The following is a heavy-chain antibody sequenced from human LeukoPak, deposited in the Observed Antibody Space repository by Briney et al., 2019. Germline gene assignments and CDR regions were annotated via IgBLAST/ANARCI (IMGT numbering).Heavy chain of an antibody. Sequence: GGSLRLSCAACGGTFSSYAMSWVRQAPGKGLEGVSDISGSGGSKYYADSVRGRCTISRDNSKNTLYLQMNSLRAEDTAVYYCAKESTYYFDYWGQGTLVTVSS. CDR3: AKESTYYFDY. CDR1: GGTFSSYA. D-gene: IGHD2/OR15-2a*01. J-gene: IGHJ4*02. V-gene: IGHV3-23*01. CDR2: ISGSGGSK.